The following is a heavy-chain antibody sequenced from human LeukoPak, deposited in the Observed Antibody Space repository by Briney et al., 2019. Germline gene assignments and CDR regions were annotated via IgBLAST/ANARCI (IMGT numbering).Heavy chain of an antibody. CDR1: GFTFSSYG. D-gene: IGHD6-19*01. CDR2: ISGSGGST. V-gene: IGHV3-23*01. Sequence: GGSLRLSCAASGFTFSSYGMSWVRQAPGKGLEWVSAISGSGGSTYYADSVKGRFTISRDNSKNTLYLQMNSLRAEDTAVYYCAKDSQWLAPHPYYYYMDVWGKGTTVTVSS. CDR3: AKDSQWLAPHPYYYYMDV. J-gene: IGHJ6*03.